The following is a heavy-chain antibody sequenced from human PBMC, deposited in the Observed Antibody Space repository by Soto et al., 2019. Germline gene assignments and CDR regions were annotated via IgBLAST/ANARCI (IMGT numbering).Heavy chain of an antibody. Sequence: QITLNESGPTLVKPTQTLTLTCTFSGFSLGTYGVGVGWIRQPPGKALEWLALIYWDDDKRYSPSLKSRLTITKATSKRQVFLTLTNMDPVDTATYSCAHRGGGIVDWYFDLWGRGTPVIVSS. J-gene: IGHJ2*01. D-gene: IGHD1-26*01. CDR1: GFSLGTYGVG. CDR3: AHRGGGIVDWYFDL. V-gene: IGHV2-5*02. CDR2: IYWDDDK.